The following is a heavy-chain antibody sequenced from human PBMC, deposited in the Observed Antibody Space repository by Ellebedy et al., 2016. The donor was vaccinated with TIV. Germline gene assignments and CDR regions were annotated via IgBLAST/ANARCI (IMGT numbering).Heavy chain of an antibody. J-gene: IGHJ3*02. CDR2: INPNSGGT. CDR1: GYSFTGYY. Sequence: AASVKVSCKASGYSFTGYYMHWVRQAPGQGFEWMGWINPNSGGTKYAQNFQGWVTMTRDTSISTAYMDLSRLTSDDTAVYYCARRGQSSGPYWAFDIWGQGTMVTVSS. D-gene: IGHD6-19*01. CDR3: ARRGQSSGPYWAFDI. V-gene: IGHV1-2*04.